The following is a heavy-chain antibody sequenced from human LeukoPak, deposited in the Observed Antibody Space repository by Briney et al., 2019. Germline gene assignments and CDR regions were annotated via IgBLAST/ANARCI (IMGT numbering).Heavy chain of an antibody. Sequence: GGSLRLSCAASGFTFSSYSMNWVRQAPGKGLEWVSSISSSSGYIYYADSVKGRFTISRDNAKNSLYLQMNSLRAEDTAVYYCARGQSLWFGEYPYYGMDVWGQGTTVTVSS. CDR2: ISSSSGYI. CDR1: GFTFSSYS. CDR3: ARGQSLWFGEYPYYGMDV. V-gene: IGHV3-21*01. D-gene: IGHD3-10*01. J-gene: IGHJ6*02.